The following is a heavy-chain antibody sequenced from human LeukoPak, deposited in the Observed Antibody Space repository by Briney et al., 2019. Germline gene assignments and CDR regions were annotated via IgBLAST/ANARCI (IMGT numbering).Heavy chain of an antibody. V-gene: IGHV4-4*07. D-gene: IGHD3-10*01. CDR2: IYTSGST. Sequence: SETLSLTCTVSGGSISSYYWSWIRQPAGKGLEWIGRIYTSGSTNYNPSLKSRVTMSVDTSKNQFSLKLSSVTAADPAVYYCAREVEGSGYYYYGMDVWGQGTTVTVSS. CDR3: AREVEGSGYYYYGMDV. J-gene: IGHJ6*02. CDR1: GGSISSYY.